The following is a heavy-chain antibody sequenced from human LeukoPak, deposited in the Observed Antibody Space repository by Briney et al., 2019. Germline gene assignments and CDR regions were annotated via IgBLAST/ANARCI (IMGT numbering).Heavy chain of an antibody. CDR1: GGSISSGSYY. CDR3: ARQRGYSGNYYSSSHFDY. D-gene: IGHD5-12*01. J-gene: IGHJ4*02. Sequence: SETLSLTCTVSGGSISSGSYYWGWIRQPPGKGLEWIGSIYSSGSTYYNPSLKSRVTISADTSKNQFSLDLTSVTAADTAAYYCARQRGYSGNYYSSSHFDYWGQGALVTVSS. CDR2: IYSSGST. V-gene: IGHV4-39*01.